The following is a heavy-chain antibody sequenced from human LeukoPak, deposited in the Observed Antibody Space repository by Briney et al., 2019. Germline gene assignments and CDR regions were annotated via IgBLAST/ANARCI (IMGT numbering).Heavy chain of an antibody. Sequence: SDTLSLTCTVSGDSISTYYWSWIRQPPGKGLEWIGCICNSGGTNYNPSLKSRVTISVDTSKSQFSLNLSSVTAADTAVYYCAKTGRPNNSGWYRWFDPWGQGTLVTVSS. CDR2: ICNSGGT. V-gene: IGHV4-4*09. J-gene: IGHJ5*02. D-gene: IGHD6-19*01. CDR1: GDSISTYY. CDR3: AKTGRPNNSGWYRWFDP.